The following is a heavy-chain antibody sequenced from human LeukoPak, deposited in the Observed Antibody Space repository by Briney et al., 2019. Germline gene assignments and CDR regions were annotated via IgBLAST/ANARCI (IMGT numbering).Heavy chain of an antibody. D-gene: IGHD3-22*01. CDR1: GFTFSSYA. J-gene: IGHJ4*02. CDR3: AKGNFNYYDSSGYSYFDY. CDR2: ISWNSGSI. Sequence: GGSLRLSCAASGFTFSSYAMSWVRQAPGKGLEWVSGISWNSGSIGYADSVKGRFTISRDNAKNSLYLQMNSLRAEDTALYYCAKGNFNYYDSSGYSYFDYWGQGTLVTVSS. V-gene: IGHV3-9*01.